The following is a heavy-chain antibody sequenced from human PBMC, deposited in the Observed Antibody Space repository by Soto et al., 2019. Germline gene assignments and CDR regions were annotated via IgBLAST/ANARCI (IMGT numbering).Heavy chain of an antibody. Sequence: GESLKISCKGSGCSFTSYWIGWVRQIPGKGLEWMGIIYPGDSDTRYSPSFQGQVTISADKSISTAYLQWSSLKASDTAMYYCARGRITMIVVVPDAFDIWGQGTMVTVSS. CDR3: ARGRITMIVVVPDAFDI. CDR1: GCSFTSYW. V-gene: IGHV5-51*01. D-gene: IGHD3-22*01. CDR2: IYPGDSDT. J-gene: IGHJ3*02.